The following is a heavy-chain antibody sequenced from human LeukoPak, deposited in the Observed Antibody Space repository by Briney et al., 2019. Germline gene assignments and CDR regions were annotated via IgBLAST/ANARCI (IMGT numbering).Heavy chain of an antibody. CDR1: GGSISSGGYY. Sequence: SETLSLTCTVSGGSISSGGYYWSWIRQHPGKGLEWIGYIYYSGSTYYNPSLKSRVTIPVDTSKNQFSLKLSSVSAADTAVYYCARDLGIAAAGELDYWGQGTLVTVSS. J-gene: IGHJ4*02. V-gene: IGHV4-31*03. CDR2: IYYSGST. D-gene: IGHD6-13*01. CDR3: ARDLGIAAAGELDY.